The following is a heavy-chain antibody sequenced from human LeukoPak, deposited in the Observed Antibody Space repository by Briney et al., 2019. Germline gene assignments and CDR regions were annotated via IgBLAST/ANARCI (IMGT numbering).Heavy chain of an antibody. CDR3: TRNGPTAAGAFDI. CDR2: IYHTETT. CDR1: GGSITTSNW. J-gene: IGHJ3*02. D-gene: IGHD6-13*01. Sequence: SETLSLTCAVSGGSITTSNWWTWVRQPPGKGLEWIGQIYHTETTNYNPSLKSRVTISLVKSKNQFSLKLASVAAADTAVYYCTRNGPTAAGAFDIWGQGTMVTVSS. V-gene: IGHV4-4*02.